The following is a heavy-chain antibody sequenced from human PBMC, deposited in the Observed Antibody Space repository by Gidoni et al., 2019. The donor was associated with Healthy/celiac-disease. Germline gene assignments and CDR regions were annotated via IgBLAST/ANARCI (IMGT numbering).Heavy chain of an antibody. V-gene: IGHV4-39*07. J-gene: IGHJ5*02. D-gene: IGHD3-10*01. CDR3: ARDAGQRDTMVRGVIGWFDP. Sequence: QLQLQESGPGLVKPSETLSLTCTVSGGSISSSSYYWGWIRQPPGKGPEWIGSIYYSGSTYYNPSLKSRVTISVDTSKNQFSLKLSSVTAADTAVYYCARDAGQRDTMVRGVIGWFDPWGQGTLVTVSS. CDR1: GGSISSSSYY. CDR2: IYYSGST.